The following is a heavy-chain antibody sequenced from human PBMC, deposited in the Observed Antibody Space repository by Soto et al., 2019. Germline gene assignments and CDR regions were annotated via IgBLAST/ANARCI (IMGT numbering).Heavy chain of an antibody. D-gene: IGHD3-3*01. Sequence: SGESLKISCKGSGYSFTSYWIGWVRQMPGKGLEWMGIIYPGDSDTRYSPSFQGQVTISADKSISTAYLQWSSLKASDTAMYYCARQDYVLLFLEWFGPPPDHLYYRAQRTLVPVSS. V-gene: IGHV5-51*01. CDR3: ARQDYVLLFLEWFGPPPDHLYY. CDR2: IYPGDSDT. CDR1: GYSFTSYW. J-gene: IGHJ4*02.